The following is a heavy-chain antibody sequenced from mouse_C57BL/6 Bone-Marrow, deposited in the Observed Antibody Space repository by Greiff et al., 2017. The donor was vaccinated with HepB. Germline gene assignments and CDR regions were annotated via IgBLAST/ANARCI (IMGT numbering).Heavy chain of an antibody. CDR2: IWTGGGT. CDR1: GFSLTSYA. CDR3: ARFITTVVEWYFDV. Sequence: VKLQESGPGLVAPSQSLSITCTVSGFSLTSYAISWVRQPPGKGLEWLGVIWTGGGTNYNSAIKSRLSISKDNSKSQVFLKMNSLQTDDTARYYCARFITTVVEWYFDVWGTGTTVTVSS. D-gene: IGHD1-1*01. J-gene: IGHJ1*03. V-gene: IGHV2-9-1*01.